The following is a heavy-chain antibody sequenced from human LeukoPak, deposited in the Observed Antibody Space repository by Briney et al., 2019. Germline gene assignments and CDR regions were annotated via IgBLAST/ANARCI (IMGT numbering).Heavy chain of an antibody. V-gene: IGHV3-48*01. J-gene: IGHJ4*02. CDR3: AILSATVTPSVVDY. Sequence: GGSLRLSCAASGFTFSSYSMNWVRQAPGKGLEWVSYISSSSSTIYYADSVKGRFTISRDNSKNALYLQMNSLRAEDTAVYYCAILSATVTPSVVDYWGQGTLVTVSS. D-gene: IGHD4-17*01. CDR1: GFTFSSYS. CDR2: ISSSSSTI.